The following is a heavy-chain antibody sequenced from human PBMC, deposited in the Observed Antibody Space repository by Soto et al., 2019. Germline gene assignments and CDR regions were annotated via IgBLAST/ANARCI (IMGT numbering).Heavy chain of an antibody. CDR2: IIPIFGTA. V-gene: IGHV1-69*13. J-gene: IGHJ6*02. CDR1: GGTFSSYA. Sequence: PPASVKVSCKASGGTFSSYAISWVRQAPGQGLEWMGGIIPIFGTANYAQKFQGRVTITADESTSTAYMELSSLRSEDTAVYYCARDSGSYSPYYYYGMDVWGQGTTVTVSS. CDR3: ARDSGSYSPYYYYGMDV. D-gene: IGHD1-26*01.